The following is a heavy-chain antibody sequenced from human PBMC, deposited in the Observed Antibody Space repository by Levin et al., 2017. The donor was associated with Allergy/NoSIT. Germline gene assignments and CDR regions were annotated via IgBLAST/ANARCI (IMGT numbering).Heavy chain of an antibody. D-gene: IGHD1-14*01. Sequence: GGSLRLSCAASGFTFSSYAMHWVRQAPGKGLEWVAVISYDANKKCYADSVRGRFTISRDNSKNTLYLQMNSLRAEDTALYYCARAFNPGADDAFDVWGQGTVVTVSS. V-gene: IGHV3-30*04. CDR2: ISYDANKK. CDR1: GFTFSSYA. J-gene: IGHJ3*01. CDR3: ARAFNPGADDAFDV.